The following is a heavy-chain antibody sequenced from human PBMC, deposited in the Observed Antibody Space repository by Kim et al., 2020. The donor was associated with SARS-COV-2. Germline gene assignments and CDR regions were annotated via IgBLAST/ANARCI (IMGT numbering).Heavy chain of an antibody. D-gene: IGHD3-3*01. CDR1: GGSFSGYY. V-gene: IGHV4-34*01. CDR2: INHSGST. CDR3: ARVRVTTIFGVVIIVAARKYYFDY. J-gene: IGHJ4*02. Sequence: SETLSLTCAVYGGSFSGYYWSWIRQPPGKGLEWIGEINHSGSTNYNPSLKSRVTISVDTSKNQFSLKLSSVTAADTAVYYCARVRVTTIFGVVIIVAARKYYFDYWGQGTLVTVSS.